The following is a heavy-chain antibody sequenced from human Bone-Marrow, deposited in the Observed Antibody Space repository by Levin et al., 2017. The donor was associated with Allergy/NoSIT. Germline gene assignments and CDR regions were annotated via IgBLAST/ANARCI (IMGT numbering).Heavy chain of an antibody. CDR3: ARRSGLTDVFDI. CDR2: IYPGDSDS. J-gene: IGHJ3*02. V-gene: IGHV5-51*01. Sequence: ASVKVSCSASGYNFGIYWVGWVRQMPGKGLEWMGMIYPGDSDSRYNPSFQGQVTMSVDMSRTTAFLQWDSLKASDTAIYYCARRSGLTDVFDIWGQGTMVTVSS. CDR1: GYNFGIYW.